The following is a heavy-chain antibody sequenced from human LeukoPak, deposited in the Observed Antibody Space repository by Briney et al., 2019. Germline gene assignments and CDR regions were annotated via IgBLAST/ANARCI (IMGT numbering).Heavy chain of an antibody. J-gene: IGHJ4*02. CDR1: GGSISSYY. CDR2: IYTSGST. CDR3: ARSSRGHDYGGYIEDY. Sequence: SETLSLTCTVSGGSISSYYWSWIRQPAGKGLEWIGRIYTSGSTNYNPSLKSRVTMSVDTSKNQFSLKLSSVTAADTAVYYCARSSRGHDYGGYIEDYWGQGTLVTVSS. V-gene: IGHV4-4*07. D-gene: IGHD4-17*01.